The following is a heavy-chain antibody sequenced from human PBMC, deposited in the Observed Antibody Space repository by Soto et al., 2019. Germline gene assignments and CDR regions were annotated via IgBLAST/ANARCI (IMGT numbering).Heavy chain of an antibody. D-gene: IGHD6-13*01. CDR3: ASSNIAAAGFYYYGMDV. V-gene: IGHV4-30-2*06. Sequence: SETLSLTCAVSGGSISSGGYSWSWIRQSPGKGLEWIGYIYHSGSTYYNPSLKSRVTISVDRSKNQFSLKLSSVTAADTAVYYCASSNIAAAGFYYYGMDVWGRGTTVTVSS. CDR2: IYHSGST. J-gene: IGHJ6*02. CDR1: GGSISSGGYS.